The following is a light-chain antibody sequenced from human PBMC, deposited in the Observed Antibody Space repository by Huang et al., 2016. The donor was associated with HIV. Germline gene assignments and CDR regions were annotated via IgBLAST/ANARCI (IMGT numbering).Light chain of an antibody. CDR2: DVS. Sequence: EIVLTQSPVTLSLSPGDRATLSCRASQRIGTYLAWYHQKSGQAPRLLIYDVSNRAAGVPARFSASGSETDFTLTITSLDPDDFAIYHCQQRSKWPLTFGGGTKV. CDR1: QRIGTY. CDR3: QQRSKWPLT. V-gene: IGKV3-11*01. J-gene: IGKJ4*01.